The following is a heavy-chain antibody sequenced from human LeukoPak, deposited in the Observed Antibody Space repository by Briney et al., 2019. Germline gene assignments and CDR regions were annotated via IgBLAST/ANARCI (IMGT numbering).Heavy chain of an antibody. CDR2: IDHTGST. D-gene: IGHD5-18*01. CDR3: ARAVDTAMVNWFDP. Sequence: SETLSLTCTVSDDSITIYYWTWIRQPPGKGLEWIGYIDHTGSTYYNPSLKSRVTISVDTSKNQFSLKLSSVTAADTAVYYCARAVDTAMVNWFDPWGQGTLVTVSS. V-gene: IGHV4-59*12. J-gene: IGHJ5*02. CDR1: DDSITIYY.